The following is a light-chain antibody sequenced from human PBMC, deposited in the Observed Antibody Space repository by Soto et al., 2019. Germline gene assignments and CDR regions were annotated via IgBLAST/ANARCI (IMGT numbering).Light chain of an antibody. CDR1: ESISSY. CDR2: GST. V-gene: IGKV1-39*01. J-gene: IGKJ1*01. Sequence: DLQMTQSPSSLSAAVGDRVTITCRASESISSYLSWYQQKPGKAPKLLIYGSTNLQSGVPSRFSGSGSGTDFTLTISSVQPEDLATYHCQQTYSTPQTFGQGTKVEIK. CDR3: QQTYSTPQT.